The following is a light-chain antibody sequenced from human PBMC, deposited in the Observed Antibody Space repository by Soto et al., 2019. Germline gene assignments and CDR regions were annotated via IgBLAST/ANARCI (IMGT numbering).Light chain of an antibody. CDR1: SSDVGGYNY. CDR3: CSYSTSGTFV. J-gene: IGLJ1*01. V-gene: IGLV2-11*01. Sequence: QSALTQPRSVSGSPGQSVTISCTGTSSDVGGYNYVSWYQHHPGKAPKLMIYEGSKRPSGVSNRFSGSKSGNTASLTISGLQAEDEADYYCCSYSTSGTFVFGSGTKVTVL. CDR2: EGS.